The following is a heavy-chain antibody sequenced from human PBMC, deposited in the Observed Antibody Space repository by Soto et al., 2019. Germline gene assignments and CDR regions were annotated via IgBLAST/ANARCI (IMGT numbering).Heavy chain of an antibody. J-gene: IGHJ6*02. V-gene: IGHV4-39*01. CDR2: IYYSGST. CDR3: AILKNYYYGMDV. CDR1: GGSISSSSYY. Sequence: SETLSLTCTVSGGSISSSSYYWGWIRQPPGKGLEWIGSIYYSGSTYYNPSLKSRVTISVDTSKNQFSLKLSSVTAADTAVYYCAILKNYYYGMDVWGQGTTVTVSS.